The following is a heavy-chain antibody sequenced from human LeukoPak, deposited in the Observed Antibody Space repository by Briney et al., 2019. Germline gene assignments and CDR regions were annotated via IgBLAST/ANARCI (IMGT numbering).Heavy chain of an antibody. CDR2: ISFDGSNK. D-gene: IGHD6-19*01. CDR1: GFNFKTYA. CDR3: VRGSYSSGWYWYFDY. J-gene: IGHJ4*02. Sequence: PGGSLRLSCTVSGFNFKTYAMHWVRQAPGRGLEWVAVISFDGSNKYFADSVDGRFAISRDDSKNTMTLYLNSLRVDDTAMYYGVRGSYSSGWYWYFDYWGQGTLVTVSS. V-gene: IGHV3-30*09.